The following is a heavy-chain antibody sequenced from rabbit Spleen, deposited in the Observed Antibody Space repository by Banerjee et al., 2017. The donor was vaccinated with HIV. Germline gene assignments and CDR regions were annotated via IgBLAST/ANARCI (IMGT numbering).Heavy chain of an antibody. V-gene: IGHV1S40*01. Sequence: QSLEESGGGLVKPGTFLTLTCTASGVSLNDKDVMCWVRQAPGKGLEWIACINIVTGKSVYASWAKGRFTMSRTSSTTVTLQMTSLTAADTATYVCARDLVAVIGWNFNLWGPGTLVTVS. D-gene: IGHD1-1*01. CDR1: GVSLNDKDV. CDR2: INIVTGKS. CDR3: ARDLVAVIGWNFNL. J-gene: IGHJ4*01.